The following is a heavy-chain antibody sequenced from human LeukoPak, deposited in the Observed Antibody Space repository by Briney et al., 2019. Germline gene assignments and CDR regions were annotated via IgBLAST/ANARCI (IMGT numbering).Heavy chain of an antibody. CDR2: ISAYNGNT. CDR1: GYSFISYV. V-gene: IGHV1-18*01. J-gene: IGHJ5*02. CDR3: ARTYGSGINQPNWFDP. D-gene: IGHD3-10*01. Sequence: ASVKVSCKASGYSFISYVISWVRQAPGQGLEWMGWISAYNGNTNYAQKLQGRVTMTRDMSTSTVYMELSSLGSEDTAVYYCARTYGSGINQPNWFDPWGQGTLVTVSS.